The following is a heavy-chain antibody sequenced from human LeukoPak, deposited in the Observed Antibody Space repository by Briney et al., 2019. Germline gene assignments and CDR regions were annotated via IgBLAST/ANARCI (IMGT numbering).Heavy chain of an antibody. CDR2: ITYNSGTI. D-gene: IGHD2/OR15-2a*01. CDR1: GFTFRSYA. CDR3: TRDVTWYFDL. V-gene: IGHV3-48*04. J-gene: IGHJ2*01. Sequence: GGSLRLSCAASGFTFRSYAMQWVRQAPGKGLEWVSCITYNSGTIFYADSVKGRFTISRDNAKNTLYLQMNSLRAEDTAVFYCTRDVTWYFDLWGRGTLVTVSS.